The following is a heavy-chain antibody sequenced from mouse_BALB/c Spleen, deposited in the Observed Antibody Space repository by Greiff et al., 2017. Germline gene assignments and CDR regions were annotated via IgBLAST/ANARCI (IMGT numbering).Heavy chain of an antibody. D-gene: IGHD1-1*01. CDR1: GFSLTSYG. Sequence: VKLMESGPDLVAPSQSLSITCTVSGFSLTSYGVHWVRQPPGKGLEWLVVIWSDGSTTYNSALKSRLSISKDNSKSQVFLKMNSLQTDDTAMYYCARQGVITGDYAMDYWGQGTSVTVSS. CDR2: IWSDGST. V-gene: IGHV2-6-2*01. J-gene: IGHJ4*01. CDR3: ARQGVITGDYAMDY.